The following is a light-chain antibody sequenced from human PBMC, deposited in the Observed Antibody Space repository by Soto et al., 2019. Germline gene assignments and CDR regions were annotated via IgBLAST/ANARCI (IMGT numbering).Light chain of an antibody. Sequence: QSALTQPASVSGSPGQSITISCTGNSNDVGGYNYVSWYQHHPGKAPKLIICDVTDRPSGISYRFSASKSGNTASLTISGLQAEDEADYYCSSYTSSNAEVFGTGTKVTVL. CDR1: SNDVGGYNY. J-gene: IGLJ1*01. V-gene: IGLV2-14*03. CDR3: SSYTSSNAEV. CDR2: DVT.